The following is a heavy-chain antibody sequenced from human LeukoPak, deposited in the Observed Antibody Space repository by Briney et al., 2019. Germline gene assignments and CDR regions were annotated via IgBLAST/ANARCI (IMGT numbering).Heavy chain of an antibody. CDR2: IYYSGST. D-gene: IGHD2-2*01. CDR1: GGSISSSSYY. CDR3: ARESLVAAHFDY. Sequence: LETLSLTCTVSGGSISSSSYYWGWIRQPPGKGLEWIGSIYYSGSTYYNPSLKSRVTISVDTSKNQFSLKLSSVTAADTAVYYCARESLVAAHFDYWGQGTLVTVSS. V-gene: IGHV4-39*07. J-gene: IGHJ4*02.